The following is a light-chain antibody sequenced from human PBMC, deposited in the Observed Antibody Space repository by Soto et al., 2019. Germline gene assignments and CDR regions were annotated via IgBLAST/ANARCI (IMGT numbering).Light chain of an antibody. V-gene: IGLV1-36*01. CDR2: YDD. CDR1: SSNIGNNA. J-gene: IGLJ1*01. Sequence: SVLPQPPSVSEAPRQMVTISCSGSSSNIGNNAVNWYQQLPGKAPKLLIYYDDLLPSGVSDRFSGSKSGTSASLAISGLQSEDEADYYCAAWDDSLNGRYVFGTGTKVTVL. CDR3: AAWDDSLNGRYV.